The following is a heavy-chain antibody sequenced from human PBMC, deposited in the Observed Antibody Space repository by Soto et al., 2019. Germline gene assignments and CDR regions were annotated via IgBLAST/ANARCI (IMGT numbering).Heavy chain of an antibody. Sequence: ASVKVSCKASGGTFSSYAISWVREAPGQGLEWMGGIIPIFGTANYAQKFQGRVTITADKSTSTAYMELSSLRSEDTAVYYCARDSNYDSSGYFIYWGQGTLVTVSS. CDR1: GGTFSSYA. D-gene: IGHD3-22*01. CDR2: IIPIFGTA. J-gene: IGHJ4*02. V-gene: IGHV1-69*06. CDR3: ARDSNYDSSGYFIY.